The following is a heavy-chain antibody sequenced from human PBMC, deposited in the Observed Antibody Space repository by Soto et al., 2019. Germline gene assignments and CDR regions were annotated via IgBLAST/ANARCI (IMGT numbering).Heavy chain of an antibody. J-gene: IGHJ4*02. Sequence: QVQLVESGGGVVQPGRSLRLSCAASGFIFSNFGIHWVRQAPGKGLEWVAVISHDGSYTYYADSVKGRLTISRDNSKNTVSLQMNSLRAEDTGIYYCAKVSDKQWLVPKIDYWGQGTLVTVSS. CDR1: GFIFSNFG. CDR2: ISHDGSYT. CDR3: AKVSDKQWLVPKIDY. D-gene: IGHD6-19*01. V-gene: IGHV3-30*18.